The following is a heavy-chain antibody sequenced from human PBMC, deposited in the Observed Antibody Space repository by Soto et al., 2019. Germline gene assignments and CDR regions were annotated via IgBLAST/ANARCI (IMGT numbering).Heavy chain of an antibody. Sequence: QVQLVQSGAEVKKPGSSVKVSCKASGGTFSSYAISWVRQAPGQGLEWMGGIIPIFGTANYAQKFQGRVTFTADESTSTAYMELSSLRSEDTAVYYCASSTYYDFWSGYYFDYWGQGTLVTVSS. D-gene: IGHD3-3*01. CDR1: GGTFSSYA. V-gene: IGHV1-69*01. J-gene: IGHJ4*02. CDR3: ASSTYYDFWSGYYFDY. CDR2: IIPIFGTA.